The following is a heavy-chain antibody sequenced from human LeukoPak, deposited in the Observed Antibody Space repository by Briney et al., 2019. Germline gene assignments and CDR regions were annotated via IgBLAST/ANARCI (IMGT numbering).Heavy chain of an antibody. V-gene: IGHV3-30*18. CDR3: AKHWSYCSTTSCFFNYYYYYMDV. D-gene: IGHD2-2*01. J-gene: IGHJ6*03. Sequence: QPGGSLRLSCVASGFTFSTYGMDWVRQAPGKGLEWVAVISHHGSNKFYADSVKGRFTISRDNSNNMVYLQMNGLRAEDTAVYYCAKHWSYCSTTSCFFNYYYYYMDVWGKGTTVTVSS. CDR2: ISHHGSNK. CDR1: GFTFSTYG.